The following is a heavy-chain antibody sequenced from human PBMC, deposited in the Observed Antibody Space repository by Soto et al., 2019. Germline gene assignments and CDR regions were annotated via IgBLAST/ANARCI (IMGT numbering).Heavy chain of an antibody. V-gene: IGHV1-18*01. CDR3: ARDQSGWYAN. Sequence: ASVKVSCKASGYTFTSYDINWVRQATGQGLEWMGWISAYNGNTNYAQKLQGRVTMTTDTSTSTAYMELRSPRSDDTAVYYCARDQSGWYANWGQGTLVTVSS. CDR1: GYTFTSYD. CDR2: ISAYNGNT. D-gene: IGHD6-19*01. J-gene: IGHJ4*02.